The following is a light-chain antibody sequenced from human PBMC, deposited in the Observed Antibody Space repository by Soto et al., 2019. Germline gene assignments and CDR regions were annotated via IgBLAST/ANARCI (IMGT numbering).Light chain of an antibody. CDR1: SSNIGGNT. CDR3: AAWDAGLNGVV. J-gene: IGLJ2*01. V-gene: IGLV1-44*01. CDR2: SDH. Sequence: QSVLTQPPSVSGTPGQRVTVSCSGSSSNIGGNTVNWYLQLPGTAPKLLIHSDHQRPSGVPDRFSGSKSGTSASLDISGLQTQDEGDYYCAAWDAGLNGVVFGGGTKLTVL.